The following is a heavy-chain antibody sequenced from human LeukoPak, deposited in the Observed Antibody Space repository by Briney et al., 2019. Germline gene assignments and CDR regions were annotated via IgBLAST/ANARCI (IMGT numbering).Heavy chain of an antibody. CDR2: IKQDGSEK. J-gene: IGHJ3*02. CDR3: AREGWSAFDI. Sequence: GGSLRLSCAAPGFTFSSYWMSWVRQAPGKGLEWVANIKQDGSEKYYVDSVKGRFTISRDNAKNSLYLQMNSLRAEDTAVYYCAREGWSAFDIWGQGTMVTVSS. D-gene: IGHD6-19*01. V-gene: IGHV3-7*01. CDR1: GFTFSSYW.